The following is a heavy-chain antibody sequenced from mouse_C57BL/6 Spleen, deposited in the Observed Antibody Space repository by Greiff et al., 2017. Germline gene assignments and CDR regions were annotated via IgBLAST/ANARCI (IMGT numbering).Heavy chain of an antibody. V-gene: IGHV5-4*01. CDR1: GFTFSSYA. Sequence: EVQGVESGGGLVKPGGSLKLSCAASGFTFSSYAMSWVRQTPEKRLEWVATISDGGSYTYYPDNVKGRFTISRDNAKNNLYLQMSHLKSEDTAMYYCAREEIYDGYLYAMDYWGQGTSVTVSS. D-gene: IGHD2-3*01. CDR2: ISDGGSYT. CDR3: AREEIYDGYLYAMDY. J-gene: IGHJ4*01.